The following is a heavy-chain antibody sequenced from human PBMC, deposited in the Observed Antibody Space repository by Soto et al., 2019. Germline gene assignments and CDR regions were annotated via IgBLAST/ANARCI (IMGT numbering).Heavy chain of an antibody. CDR3: ARVLAARASRDFDY. CDR2: INPSGGN. D-gene: IGHD6-6*01. CDR1: GGSFSTDY. J-gene: IGHJ4*02. V-gene: IGHV4-34*01. Sequence: QVQLQQWGAGLLKPAETLSLTCAVYGGSFSTDYWSWIRQPPGKGLEWIGEINPSGGNNYNPSLKRRVTISVATAKNQFSLKLSSVTAADTAVYYCARVLAARASRDFDYWGQGTLVTVSS.